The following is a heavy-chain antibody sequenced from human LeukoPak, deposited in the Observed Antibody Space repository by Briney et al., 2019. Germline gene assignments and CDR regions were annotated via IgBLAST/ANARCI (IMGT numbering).Heavy chain of an antibody. Sequence: GGSLRLSCAASGFTFSSYGMHWVRQAPGKGLEWVALIWYDGSNKYYTDSVKGRLTISRDNSKNTLYLQMDSLRAEDTAIYYCAREGPRGNSQFDYWGQGTLVTVSS. CDR3: AREGPRGNSQFDY. CDR2: IWYDGSNK. CDR1: GFTFSSYG. V-gene: IGHV3-33*08. D-gene: IGHD2/OR15-2a*01. J-gene: IGHJ4*02.